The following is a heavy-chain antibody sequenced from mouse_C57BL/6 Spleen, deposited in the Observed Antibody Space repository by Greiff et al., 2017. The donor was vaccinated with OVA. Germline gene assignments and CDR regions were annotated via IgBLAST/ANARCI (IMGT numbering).Heavy chain of an antibody. V-gene: IGHV2-6*03. D-gene: IGHD1-2*01. CDR2: IWSDGST. CDR3: AREESPNGDYAMDY. J-gene: IGHJ4*01. CDR1: GFSLTSYG. Sequence: VQLVESGPGLVAPSQSLSITCTVSGFSLTSYGVHWVRQPPGKGLEWLVVIWSDGSTTYNSALKSRLSISKDNSKSQVFLKMNSLQTDDTAMYYCAREESPNGDYAMDYWGQGTSVTVSS.